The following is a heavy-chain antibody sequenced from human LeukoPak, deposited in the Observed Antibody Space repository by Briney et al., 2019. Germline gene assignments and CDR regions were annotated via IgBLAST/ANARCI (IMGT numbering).Heavy chain of an antibody. CDR1: GFTFNNYA. CDR2: ISNSGGST. D-gene: IGHD3-22*01. J-gene: IGHJ1*01. CDR3: VCYDNAAEYFHY. Sequence: GGSLRLSCAASGFTFNNYAMSWVRQAPGKGLDCVSAISNSGGSTYYADSVKGRVTISRDNSKNTLYLQMNSLRAEDTALYYCVCYDNAAEYFHYWGQGTLVTVSS. V-gene: IGHV3-23*01.